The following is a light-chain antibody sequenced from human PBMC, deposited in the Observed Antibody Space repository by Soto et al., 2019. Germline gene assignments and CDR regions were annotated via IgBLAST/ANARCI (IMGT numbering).Light chain of an antibody. CDR1: QGISRS. CDR2: AAS. V-gene: IGKV1-9*01. J-gene: IGKJ4*01. Sequence: IQLTQSPSSLSASVGDRVTITCRASQGISRSLAWYQQNPGRAPKLLIYAASTLYTGVPSRFSGSGYGTEFTLTISSLQPEDFATCYCQQVNSYPLTFGGGTKVDIK. CDR3: QQVNSYPLT.